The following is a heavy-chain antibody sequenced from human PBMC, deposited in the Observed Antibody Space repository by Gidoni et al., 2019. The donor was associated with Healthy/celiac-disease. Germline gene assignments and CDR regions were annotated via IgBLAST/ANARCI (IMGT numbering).Heavy chain of an antibody. CDR2: ISYDGSNK. J-gene: IGHJ3*02. CDR1: GFPFISFL. D-gene: IGHD3-22*01. Sequence: QVQLVESGGGVSQPGSSLSLSCAAPGFPFISFLFPWVRQAPGKGLEWVAVISYDGSNKYYADSVKGRFTISRDNSKNTLYLQMNSLRAEDTAVYYCARARSSCYDSSGYSGDFDTWGQGTMVTVSS. CDR3: ARARSSCYDSSGYSGDFDT. V-gene: IGHV3-30-3*01.